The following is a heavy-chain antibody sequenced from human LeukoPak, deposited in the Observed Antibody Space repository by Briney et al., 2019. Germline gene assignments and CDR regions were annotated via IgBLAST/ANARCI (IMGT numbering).Heavy chain of an antibody. J-gene: IGHJ4*02. V-gene: IGHV3-48*03. CDR1: GFTFSTYD. Sequence: GGSLRLSCAASGFTFSTYDMHWVRQAPGKGLEWVSYISSSGSTIYYADSVKGRFTISRDNAKNSLYLQMNSLRVEDTAVYYCARPSSAAGTEGFDYWGQGTLVTVSS. CDR3: ARPSSAAGTEGFDY. CDR2: ISSSGSTI. D-gene: IGHD6-13*01.